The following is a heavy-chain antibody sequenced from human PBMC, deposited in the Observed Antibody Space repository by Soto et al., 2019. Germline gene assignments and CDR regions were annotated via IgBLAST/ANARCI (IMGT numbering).Heavy chain of an antibody. D-gene: IGHD6-19*01. Sequence: PSKTLSLTCAVSGGSISSSNWWSWVRQPPGKGLEWIGEIYHSGSTNYNPSLKSRVTISVDKSKNQFSLKLSSVTAADTAVYYCASGYRGIAVAGTYNWFDPWGQGTLVTVSS. V-gene: IGHV4-4*02. J-gene: IGHJ5*02. CDR2: IYHSGST. CDR1: GGSISSSNW. CDR3: ASGYRGIAVAGTYNWFDP.